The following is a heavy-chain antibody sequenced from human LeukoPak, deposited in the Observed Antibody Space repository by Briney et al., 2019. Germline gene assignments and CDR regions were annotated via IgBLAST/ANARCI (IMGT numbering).Heavy chain of an antibody. J-gene: IGHJ4*02. D-gene: IGHD1-26*01. CDR2: ISGSGGST. CDR1: GFTFSSYA. Sequence: SGGSLRLSCAASGFTFSSYAMSWVRQAPGKGLEWVSAISGSGGSTYYADSVKGRFTISRDNSKNTLYLQMNSLRAEDTAVYCCAKYVGGATPYDYWGQGTLVTVSS. V-gene: IGHV3-23*01. CDR3: AKYVGGATPYDY.